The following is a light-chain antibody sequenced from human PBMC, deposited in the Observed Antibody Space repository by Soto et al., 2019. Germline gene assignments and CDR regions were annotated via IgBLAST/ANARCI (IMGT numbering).Light chain of an antibody. CDR2: SNN. Sequence: QSVLTQPPSASGTPGQRVTISCSGSSSNIGSNTVNWDQQLPGTAPKLLIYSNNQRPSGVPDRFSDSKSGTSASLAISGLQSDDEADYDCAAWDDSLNGYVFGTGTKVTVL. CDR1: SSNIGSNT. CDR3: AAWDDSLNGYV. J-gene: IGLJ1*01. V-gene: IGLV1-44*01.